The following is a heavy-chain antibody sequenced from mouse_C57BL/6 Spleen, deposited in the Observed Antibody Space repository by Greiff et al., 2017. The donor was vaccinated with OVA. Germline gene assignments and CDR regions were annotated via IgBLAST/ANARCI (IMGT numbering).Heavy chain of an antibody. V-gene: IGHV1-53*01. CDR2: INPSNGGT. D-gene: IGHD2-12*01. CDR3: ARLRRGGYAMDY. CDR1: GYTFTSYW. Sequence: QVQLQQPGTELVKPGASVKLSCKASGYTFTSYWMHWVKQRPGQGLEWIGNINPSNGGTNYTEKFKSKATLTVDKSSSTAYMQLSSLTSEDSAVYYCARLRRGGYAMDYWGQGTSVTVSS. J-gene: IGHJ4*01.